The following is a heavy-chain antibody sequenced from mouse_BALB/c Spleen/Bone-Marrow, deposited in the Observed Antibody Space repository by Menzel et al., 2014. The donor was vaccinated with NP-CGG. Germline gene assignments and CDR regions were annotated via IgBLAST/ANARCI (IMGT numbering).Heavy chain of an antibody. Sequence: VQLQQSGAELVRPGASVTLSCKASGYTFTDYEMHWVKQTPVHGLEWIGAIDPETGGTAYNQKFKGKATLTADKSSSTAYTELRSLTSEDSAVYYCTRSETGPFAYWGQGTLVTVSA. D-gene: IGHD4-1*01. CDR2: IDPETGGT. CDR3: TRSETGPFAY. V-gene: IGHV1-15*01. CDR1: GYTFTDYE. J-gene: IGHJ3*01.